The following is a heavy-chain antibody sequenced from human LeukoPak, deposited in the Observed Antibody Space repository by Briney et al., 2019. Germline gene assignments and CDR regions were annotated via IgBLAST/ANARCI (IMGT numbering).Heavy chain of an antibody. CDR3: AGSRAAMGLPTGY. CDR2: IYYSGST. D-gene: IGHD5-18*01. CDR1: GGSISSSSYY. J-gene: IGHJ4*02. V-gene: IGHV4-39*07. Sequence: SETLSLTCTVSGGSISSSSYYWGWIRQPPGKGLEWIGSIYYSGSTYYNPSLKSRVTISVDTSKNQFSLKLSSVTAADTAVYYCAGSRAAMGLPTGYWGQGTLVTVSS.